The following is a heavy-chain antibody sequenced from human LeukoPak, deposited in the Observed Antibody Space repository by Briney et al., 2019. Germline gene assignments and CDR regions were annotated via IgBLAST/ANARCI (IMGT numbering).Heavy chain of an antibody. CDR2: ISYDGSDK. D-gene: IGHD5/OR15-5a*01. CDR1: GFTFSSYA. Sequence: GGSLRLSCAASGFTFSSYAMHWVRQAPGKGLEWVAVISYDGSDKYYADSEKGRFTISRDNSKNTLYLQMNSLRAEDTAVYYCARAASLRSAFDIWGQGTMVTVSS. CDR3: ARAASLRSAFDI. J-gene: IGHJ3*02. V-gene: IGHV3-30-3*01.